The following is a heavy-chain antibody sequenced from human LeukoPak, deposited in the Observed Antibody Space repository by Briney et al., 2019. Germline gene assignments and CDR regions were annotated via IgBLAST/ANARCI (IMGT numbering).Heavy chain of an antibody. D-gene: IGHD3-9*01. V-gene: IGHV7-4-1*02. CDR2: INTNTGNP. CDR3: ARSSVLRYFDWFPPDAFDI. J-gene: IGHJ3*02. Sequence: GASVKVSCKASGYTFTSYAMNWVRQAPGQGLEWMGWINTNTGNPTYAQGFTGRFVFSLDTSVSTAYLQISSLKAEDTAVYYCARSSVLRYFDWFPPDAFDIWGQGTMVTVSS. CDR1: GYTFTSYA.